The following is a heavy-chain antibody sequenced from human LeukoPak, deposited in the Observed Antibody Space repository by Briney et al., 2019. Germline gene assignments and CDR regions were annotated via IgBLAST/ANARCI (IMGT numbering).Heavy chain of an antibody. Sequence: GGSLRLSCAASGFTFSSNGMSWVRQAPGKGLEWVANIWHDGSAKYYVDSVKGRFTISRDNAKNSLYLQMNSLRAEDTAVYYCAIIPRAAAGPSARSPFHYWGQGTLVTVSS. CDR1: GFTFSSNG. D-gene: IGHD6-13*01. V-gene: IGHV3-7*01. J-gene: IGHJ4*02. CDR3: AIIPRAAAGPSARSPFHY. CDR2: IWHDGSAK.